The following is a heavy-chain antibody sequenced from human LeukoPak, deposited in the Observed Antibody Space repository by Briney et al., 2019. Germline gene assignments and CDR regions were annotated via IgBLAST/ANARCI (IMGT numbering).Heavy chain of an antibody. D-gene: IGHD5-18*01. CDR3: ARGDTAFSPYYFDY. CDR2: ISAYNGNT. CDR1: GYTFTSYG. V-gene: IGHV1-18*01. J-gene: IGHJ4*02. Sequence: ASVKVSCKASGYTFTSYGISWVRQAPGHGLEWIVWISAYNGNTNYAQKLQGRVTMTTDTSTSTAYMELRSLRPDDTAVYYCARGDTAFSPYYFDYWGQGTLVTVSS.